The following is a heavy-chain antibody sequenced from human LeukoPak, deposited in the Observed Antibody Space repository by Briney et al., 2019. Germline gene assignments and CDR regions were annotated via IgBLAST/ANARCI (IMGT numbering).Heavy chain of an antibody. V-gene: IGHV4-39*07. Sequence: SETLSLTCTVSGGSISSSSYYWGWIRQPPGKGLEWIGSIYYSGSTYYNPSLKSRVTISVDTSKNQFSLKLSSVTAADTAVYYCASYYYGSGSIDYWGQGTLVTVSS. D-gene: IGHD3-10*01. J-gene: IGHJ4*02. CDR3: ASYYYGSGSIDY. CDR1: GGSISSSSYY. CDR2: IYYSGST.